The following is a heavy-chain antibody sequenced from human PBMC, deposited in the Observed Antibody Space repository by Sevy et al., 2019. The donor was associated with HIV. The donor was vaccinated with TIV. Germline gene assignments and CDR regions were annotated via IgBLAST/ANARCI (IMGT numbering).Heavy chain of an antibody. D-gene: IGHD3-16*01. CDR1: GISIRSTGEG. CDR2: IYWNDGY. J-gene: IGHJ4*02. CDR3: THNTHYED. Sequence: SGPTLVNPTQTLTLTCTISGISIRSTGEGVAWVRQPPGKAPEWLAIIYWNDGYHYNPSPSLKTRLTITKDTSKNQVVLTMANMDPVDTDTYYCTHNTHYEDWGQGTLVTVSS. V-gene: IGHV2-5*01.